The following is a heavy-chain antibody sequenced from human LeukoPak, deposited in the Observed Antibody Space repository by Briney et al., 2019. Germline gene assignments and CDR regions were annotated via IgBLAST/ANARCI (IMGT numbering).Heavy chain of an antibody. Sequence: PGGSLRLSCAGSGFTFSSYWMSWVRQAPGKGLEWVANIKQDGSEKYYVDSVKGRFTISRDNAKNSLYLQMNSLRAEDTAVYYCARDRGIAVAGKGVNWFDPWGQGTLVTVSS. CDR1: GFTFSSYW. V-gene: IGHV3-7*01. CDR2: IKQDGSEK. D-gene: IGHD6-19*01. J-gene: IGHJ5*02. CDR3: ARDRGIAVAGKGVNWFDP.